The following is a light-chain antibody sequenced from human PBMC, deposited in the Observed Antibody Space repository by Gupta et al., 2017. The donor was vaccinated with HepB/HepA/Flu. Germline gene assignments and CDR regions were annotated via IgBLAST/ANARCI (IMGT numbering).Light chain of an antibody. CDR3: QQYNNWPPVT. CDR2: DAS. CDR1: QSINRK. Sequence: EIVMTQSPATLSVSPGEGVTLSCRASQSINRKLAWYLQKPGQAPRLLIYDASTRATGIPDRISGSGSATDFTLTISSLQSEDFGTYYCQQYNNWPPVTFGQGTRLEIK. V-gene: IGKV3-15*01. J-gene: IGKJ5*01.